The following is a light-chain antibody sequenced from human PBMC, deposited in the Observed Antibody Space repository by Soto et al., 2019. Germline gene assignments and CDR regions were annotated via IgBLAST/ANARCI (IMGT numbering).Light chain of an antibody. Sequence: EIVMTQSRGSLSVSPGERVTLCCRASQSLTRNLAWYQHKPGQSPRLLIYGASARATGIPARFSGSGSGTDFTLTISRLEPEDFAVYYCQQCGSSPETFGQGTKV. V-gene: IGKV3-20*01. CDR1: QSLTRN. J-gene: IGKJ1*01. CDR3: QQCGSSPET. CDR2: GAS.